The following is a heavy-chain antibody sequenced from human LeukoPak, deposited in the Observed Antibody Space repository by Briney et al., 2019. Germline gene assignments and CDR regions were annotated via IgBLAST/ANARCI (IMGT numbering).Heavy chain of an antibody. CDR2: ISYDGSNK. Sequence: GGSLRLSCAAFGFTFSSYAMHWVRQAPGKGLEWVAVISYDGSNKYYADSVKGRFTISRDNSKNTLYLQMNSLRAEDTAVYYCARDSKEYYFDYWGQGTLVTVSS. CDR3: ARDSKEYYFDY. J-gene: IGHJ4*02. V-gene: IGHV3-30*04. CDR1: GFTFSSYA.